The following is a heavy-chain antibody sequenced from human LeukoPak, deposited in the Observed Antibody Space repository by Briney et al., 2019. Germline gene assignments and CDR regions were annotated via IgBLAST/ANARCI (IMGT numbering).Heavy chain of an antibody. J-gene: IGHJ4*02. CDR2: ISVYNGDT. Sequence: ASVTVSCTASGYIFTNYGISWVRQAPGQGLEWMGWISVYNGDTNYAQKLQGRVTMTTDTSTSTAYMEVRSLRSDDTAVYFCARVEGPSIFGVIDYWGQGTLVTISS. CDR3: ARVEGPSIFGVIDY. V-gene: IGHV1-18*01. CDR1: GYIFTNYG. D-gene: IGHD3-3*01.